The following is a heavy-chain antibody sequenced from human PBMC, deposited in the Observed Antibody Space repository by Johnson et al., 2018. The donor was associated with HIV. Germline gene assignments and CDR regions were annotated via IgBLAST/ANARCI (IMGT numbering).Heavy chain of an antibody. CDR3: AKVQGSYAPPLDAFDI. V-gene: IGHV3-30*04. CDR2: ISYDGSNK. Sequence: QVQLVESGGGLVQPGRSLRLSCTASGFTFSSYCLHWVRQAPGKGLAWVAVISYDGSNKYYADSVKGRFHISRDNSTQTLYLQINSLRAEYTAVYYCAKVQGSYAPPLDAFDIWGQGTMVTVSS. D-gene: IGHD1-26*01. J-gene: IGHJ3*02. CDR1: GFTFSSYC.